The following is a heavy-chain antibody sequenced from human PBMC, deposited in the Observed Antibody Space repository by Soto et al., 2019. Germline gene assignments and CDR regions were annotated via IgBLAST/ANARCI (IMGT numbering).Heavy chain of an antibody. D-gene: IGHD6-13*01. J-gene: IGHJ6*02. Sequence: AETLTPSCAFYRGSFSCYYWSWILQPPGKGLEWIGEINHSGSTNYNPSLKSRVTISVDTSKNQFSLKLSSVTAADTAVYYCARWDSGYSSSWFYYYYGMDVWGQGTTVTVSS. CDR1: RGSFSCYY. CDR2: INHSGST. CDR3: ARWDSGYSSSWFYYYYGMDV. V-gene: IGHV4-34*01.